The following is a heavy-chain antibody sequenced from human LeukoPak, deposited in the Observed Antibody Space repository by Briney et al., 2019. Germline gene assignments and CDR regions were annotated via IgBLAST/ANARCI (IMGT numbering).Heavy chain of an antibody. Sequence: PSALTVISYSMESGRQAPGEGLGWGSSITISSRYTTSADSVKGRFPYSSDNAKNSLYLQMNSLRVEDTAVYYCARVSEGFDPWGQGTLVTVSS. CDR3: ARVSEGFDP. J-gene: IGHJ5*02. V-gene: IGHV3-21*01. CDR1: ALTVISYS. CDR2: ITISSRYT.